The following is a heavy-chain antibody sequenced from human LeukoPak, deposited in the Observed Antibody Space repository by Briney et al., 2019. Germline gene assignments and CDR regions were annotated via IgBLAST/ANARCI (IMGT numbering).Heavy chain of an antibody. CDR1: GFTFSSYS. D-gene: IGHD6-6*01. J-gene: IGHJ3*02. CDR3: ARDLYSSSSGAFDI. CDR2: ISSSSSYI. V-gene: IGHV3-21*01. Sequence: GSLRLSCAASGFTFSSYSMNWVRQAPGKGLEWVSSISSSSSYIYYADSVKGRFTISRGNAKNSLYLQMNSLRAEDTAVYYCARDLYSSSSGAFDIWGQGTMVTVSS.